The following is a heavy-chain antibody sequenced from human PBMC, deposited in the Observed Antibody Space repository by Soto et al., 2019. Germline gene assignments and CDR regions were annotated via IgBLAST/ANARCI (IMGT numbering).Heavy chain of an antibody. CDR1: GYTFTSYA. Sequence: QVQLVQSGAEVKKPGASVKVSCKASGYTFTSYAMHWVRQAPGQRLEWMGWINAGNGNTKYSQKFQGRVTITRDTFASTAYMELSSLRSEDTAVYYCARDPDYGGNSGTNEDHYWGQGTLVTVSS. D-gene: IGHD4-17*01. V-gene: IGHV1-3*01. CDR2: INAGNGNT. CDR3: ARDPDYGGNSGTNEDHY. J-gene: IGHJ4*02.